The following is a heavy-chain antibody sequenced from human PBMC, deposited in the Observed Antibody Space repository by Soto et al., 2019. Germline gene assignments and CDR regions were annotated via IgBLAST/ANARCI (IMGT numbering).Heavy chain of an antibody. CDR3: AKERGPYNTDWEGFDY. CDR2: ISYDGSNK. J-gene: IGHJ4*02. Sequence: QVQLVESGGGVVQPGRSLRLSCAASGFSFNSYTMHWVRQAPGKGLEWVAIISYDGSNKYYADSVKGRFTISRDNSKIXLYLQMNSLRAEDTAVYYCAKERGPYNTDWEGFDYWGQGTLVTVSS. V-gene: IGHV3-30-3*02. CDR1: GFSFNSYT. D-gene: IGHD6-19*01.